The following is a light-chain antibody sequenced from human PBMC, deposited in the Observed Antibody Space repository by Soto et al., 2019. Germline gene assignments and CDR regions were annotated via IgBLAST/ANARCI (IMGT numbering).Light chain of an antibody. CDR1: QSVITY. Sequence: EIILTQSPATLSLSPGERATLSCRASQSVITYLAWYQQKPSQAPMLLIYDASKSATGIPARFSGSGSGTDFTLTISSVEPEDLAVYYCQQRSNWPPLTFGGGTKVEIK. CDR3: QQRSNWPPLT. J-gene: IGKJ4*01. V-gene: IGKV3-11*01. CDR2: DAS.